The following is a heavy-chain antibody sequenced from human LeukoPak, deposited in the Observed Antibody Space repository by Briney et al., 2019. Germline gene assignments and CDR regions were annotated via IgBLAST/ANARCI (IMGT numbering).Heavy chain of an antibody. D-gene: IGHD5-12*01. Sequence: RGESLKISCKGSGYSFTSHWIGWVRQMPGRGLEYMGFIYPGDSNTRYSPSFQGQVTISADKSISTAYLQWSSLKASDTAMYYCARHRISDYDSGVSWCDPWGQGTLVTVSS. CDR2: IYPGDSNT. V-gene: IGHV5-51*01. J-gene: IGHJ5*02. CDR1: GYSFTSHW. CDR3: ARHRISDYDSGVSWCDP.